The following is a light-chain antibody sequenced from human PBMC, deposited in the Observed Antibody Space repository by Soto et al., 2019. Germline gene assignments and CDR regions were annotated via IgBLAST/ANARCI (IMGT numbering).Light chain of an antibody. Sequence: SYELTQPLSVSVALGQTARITCGGNNIGSKNVHWYQQKPGQAPVLVIYRDSNRPSGIPERFSGSNSGNTATLTISRAQTGDEADYYCHVWASSSASVFGGGTKLTVL. J-gene: IGLJ3*02. CDR3: HVWASSSASV. V-gene: IGLV3-9*01. CDR1: NIGSKN. CDR2: RDS.